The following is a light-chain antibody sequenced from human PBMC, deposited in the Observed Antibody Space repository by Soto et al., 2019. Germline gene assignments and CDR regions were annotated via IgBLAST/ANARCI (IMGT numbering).Light chain of an antibody. CDR1: QSVSSY. J-gene: IGKJ5*01. V-gene: IGKV3-11*01. CDR2: DAS. Sequence: EIVLTQSPATLSLSPGERATLSCRAGQSVSSYLAWYQQKPGQAPRLLIYDASNRATGIPARFSGSGSGTDFTLTISSLEPEDSAVYYCQQRGNWPLTFGQGTRLEIK. CDR3: QQRGNWPLT.